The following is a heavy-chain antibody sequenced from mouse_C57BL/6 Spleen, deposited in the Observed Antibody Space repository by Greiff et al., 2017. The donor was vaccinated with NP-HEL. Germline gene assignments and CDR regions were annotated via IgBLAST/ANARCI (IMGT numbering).Heavy chain of an antibody. CDR3: ARGPRDYYFDY. CDR1: GSTFTDYY. Sequence: DVHLVESGGGLVQPGGSLSLSCAASGSTFTDYYMSWVRQPPGKALEWLGFIRNKANGYTTEYSASVKGRFTISRDNSQSILYLQMNALRAEDSATYYCARGPRDYYFDYWGQGTTLTVSS. CDR2: IRNKANGYTT. D-gene: IGHD3-3*01. J-gene: IGHJ2*01. V-gene: IGHV7-3*01.